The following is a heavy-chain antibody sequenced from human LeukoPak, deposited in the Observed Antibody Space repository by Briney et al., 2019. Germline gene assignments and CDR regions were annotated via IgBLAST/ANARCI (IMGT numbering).Heavy chain of an antibody. V-gene: IGHV3-30*02. CDR3: ARAFAAAGNRYFDY. Sequence: GGSLRLSCAASGFTFSSYGMHWVRQAPGKGLEWVAFLRYDGSNKYYADSVKGRFTISRDNAKNSLYLQMNSLRAEDTAVYYCARAFAAAGNRYFDYWGQGTLVTVSS. J-gene: IGHJ4*02. CDR2: LRYDGSNK. D-gene: IGHD6-13*01. CDR1: GFTFSSYG.